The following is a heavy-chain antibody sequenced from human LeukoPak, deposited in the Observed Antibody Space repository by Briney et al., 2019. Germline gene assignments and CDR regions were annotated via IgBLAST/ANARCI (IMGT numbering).Heavy chain of an antibody. J-gene: IGHJ4*02. V-gene: IGHV4-39*07. CDR1: GGSISSSSYY. Sequence: SETLSLTCTVSGGSISSSSYYWGSIRQPPGRGLEWIGEINHSGSTNYNPSLKSRVTISVDTSKNQFSLKLSSVTAADRAVYYCARGWSGSTIDYWGQGTLVTVSS. D-gene: IGHD2-15*01. CDR2: INHSGST. CDR3: ARGWSGSTIDY.